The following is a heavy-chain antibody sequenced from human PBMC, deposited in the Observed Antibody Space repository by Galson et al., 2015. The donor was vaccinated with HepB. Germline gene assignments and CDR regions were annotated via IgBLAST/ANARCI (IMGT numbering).Heavy chain of an antibody. J-gene: IGHJ6*02. CDR3: AREDCSSTSCYGVYYYGMDV. Sequence: SLRLSCAASGFTFSSYGMHWVRQAPGKGLEWVAVIWYDGSNKYYADSVKGRFTISRDNSKNTLYLQMNSLRAEDTAVYYCAREDCSSTSCYGVYYYGMDVWGQGTTVTVSS. CDR1: GFTFSSYG. CDR2: IWYDGSNK. D-gene: IGHD2-2*01. V-gene: IGHV3-33*01.